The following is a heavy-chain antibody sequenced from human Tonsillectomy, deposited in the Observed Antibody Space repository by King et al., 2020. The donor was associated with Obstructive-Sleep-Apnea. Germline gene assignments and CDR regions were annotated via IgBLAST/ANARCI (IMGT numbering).Heavy chain of an antibody. CDR2: IYYSGST. V-gene: IGHV4-39*07. J-gene: IGHJ4*02. D-gene: IGHD1-1*01. CDR3: ARDLTTGTTDY. CDR1: GGSISSSSYY. Sequence: QLQESGPGLVKPSETLSLTCTVSGGSISSSSYYWGWIRQPPGKGLEWIGSIYYSGSTYYNPSLKSRVTISVDTSKNQFSLKLSSVTAPDTAVYYCARDLTTGTTDYWGQGTLVTVSS.